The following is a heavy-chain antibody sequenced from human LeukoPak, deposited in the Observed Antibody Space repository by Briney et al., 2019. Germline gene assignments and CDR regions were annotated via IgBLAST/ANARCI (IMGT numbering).Heavy chain of an antibody. CDR3: ARGTGNGWYYYFDY. CDR1: GFTFSSYA. D-gene: IGHD6-19*01. Sequence: PGGSLRLSCAASGFTFSSYAMSWVRQAPGKGLEWVSAISGSGGSTYYADSVKGRFTISRDNSKNTLYLQMNSLRAEDMALYYCARGTGNGWYYYFDYWGQGTLVTVSS. V-gene: IGHV3-23*01. CDR2: ISGSGGST. J-gene: IGHJ4*02.